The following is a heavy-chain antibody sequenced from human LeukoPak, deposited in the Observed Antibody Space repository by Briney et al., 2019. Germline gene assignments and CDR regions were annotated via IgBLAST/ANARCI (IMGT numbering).Heavy chain of an antibody. V-gene: IGHV3-20*04. CDR1: GFTFDDYG. D-gene: IGHD2-8*01. Sequence: PGGSLRLSCEASGFTFDDYGMSWVRQPPGKGLEWVSGINRNGGSTDYADSVKGRFTISRDNAKNSHFLQMNSLRVEDTALYYCARRFRNGPFDCWGQGTLVTVST. CDR3: ARRFRNGPFDC. J-gene: IGHJ4*02. CDR2: INRNGGST.